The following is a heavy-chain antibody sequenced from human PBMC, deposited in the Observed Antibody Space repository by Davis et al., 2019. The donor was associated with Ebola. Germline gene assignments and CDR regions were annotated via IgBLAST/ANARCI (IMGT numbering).Heavy chain of an antibody. V-gene: IGHV3-7*01. Sequence: GGSLRLSCAASGFTFSSYWMSWVRQAPGKGLEWVANIKQDGSEKYYVDSVKGRFTISRDNAKNSLYLQMNSLRAEDTAVYYCAREGDIVATMDGYYGMDVWGKGTTVTVSS. D-gene: IGHD5-12*01. CDR2: IKQDGSEK. CDR1: GFTFSSYW. CDR3: AREGDIVATMDGYYGMDV. J-gene: IGHJ6*04.